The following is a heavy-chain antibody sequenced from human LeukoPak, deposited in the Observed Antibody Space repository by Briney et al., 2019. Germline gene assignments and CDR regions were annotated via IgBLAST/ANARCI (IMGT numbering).Heavy chain of an antibody. CDR3: AGGSGMDV. D-gene: IGHD3-10*01. V-gene: IGHV3-7*05. Sequence: GGSLRLSCAASGFTFSNVWMNWVRQAPGKGLEWLATIKKDGREKFYVDFLKGRFSISRDNDKNSLYLQMNSLGVDDTAVYYCAGGSGMDVWGQGTTVTVSS. CDR2: IKKDGREK. J-gene: IGHJ6*02. CDR1: GFTFSNVW.